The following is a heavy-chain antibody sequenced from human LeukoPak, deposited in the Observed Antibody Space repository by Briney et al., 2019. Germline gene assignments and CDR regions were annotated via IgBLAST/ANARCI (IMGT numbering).Heavy chain of an antibody. CDR2: IYHSGST. CDR3: ARRDYYDSSGYYYVAFDI. D-gene: IGHD3-22*01. V-gene: IGHV4-38-2*02. Sequence: SETLSLTCTVSGYSISSGYYWGWIRQPPGKGLEWIGSIYHSGSTYYNPSLKSRVTISVDTSKNQFSLKLSSVTAADTAVYYCARRDYYDSSGYYYVAFDIWGQGTMVTVSS. CDR1: GYSISSGYY. J-gene: IGHJ3*02.